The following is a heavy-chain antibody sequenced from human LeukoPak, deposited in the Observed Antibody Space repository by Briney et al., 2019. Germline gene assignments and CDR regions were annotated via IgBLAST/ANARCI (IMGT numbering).Heavy chain of an antibody. CDR3: AREDRSSTSCYAGIGWYFDL. CDR1: GFTFSSYS. J-gene: IGHJ2*01. CDR2: ISSSSSYI. Sequence: PGGSLRLSCAASGFTFSSYSMNWVRQAPGKGLEWVSSISSSSSYIYYADSVKGRFTISRDNAKNSLYLQMNSLRAEDTAVYYCAREDRSSTSCYAGIGWYFDLWGRGTLVTVSS. D-gene: IGHD2-2*01. V-gene: IGHV3-21*01.